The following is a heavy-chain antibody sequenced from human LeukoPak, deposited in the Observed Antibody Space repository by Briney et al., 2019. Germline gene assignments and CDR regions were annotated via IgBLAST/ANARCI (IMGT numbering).Heavy chain of an antibody. CDR3: TKSDGYGLIRI. Sequence: SSETLSLTCAVYGGSFSGYYWSWIRQPPGKGLEWIGEINHSGSTNYNPSLKSRVTISLDTSKNQFSLKVISMTAADTAAYYCTKSDGYGLIRICGRGTMVTVSS. CDR1: GGSFSGYY. CDR2: INHSGST. J-gene: IGHJ3*02. V-gene: IGHV4-34*03. D-gene: IGHD3-10*01.